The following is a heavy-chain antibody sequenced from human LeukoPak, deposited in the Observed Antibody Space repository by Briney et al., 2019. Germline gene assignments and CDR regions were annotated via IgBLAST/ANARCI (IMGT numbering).Heavy chain of an antibody. CDR2: ISGDGGST. D-gene: IGHD3/OR15-3a*01. Sequence: QPGGSLRLSCAASGFTFDDYAMHWVRQAPGKGLEWVSLISGDGGSTYYADSVKGRFTISRDEAKNSVYLQMDSLRDEDTAVYYCARGRDWGLDYWGQGTVVTVSS. CDR1: GFTFDDYA. V-gene: IGHV3-43*02. J-gene: IGHJ4*02. CDR3: ARGRDWGLDY.